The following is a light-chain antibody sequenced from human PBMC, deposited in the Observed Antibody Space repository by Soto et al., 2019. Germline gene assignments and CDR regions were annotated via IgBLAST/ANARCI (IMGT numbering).Light chain of an antibody. CDR1: ESVGSN. CDR2: PTS. CDR3: QQYNRWPRT. J-gene: IGKJ1*01. Sequence: EGVRRHSPATLSXXPGEXATFXXRASESVGSNLAWYQQKPGQARSVVIYPTSARASGVPGTFSGSGSETEFTLTITSLWTGAFGLYYCQQYNRWPRTFCQGTKADIK. V-gene: IGKV3-15*01.